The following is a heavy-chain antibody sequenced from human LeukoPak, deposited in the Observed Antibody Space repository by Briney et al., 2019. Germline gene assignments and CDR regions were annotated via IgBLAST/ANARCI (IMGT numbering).Heavy chain of an antibody. CDR1: GYSFTSYW. Sequence: GESLKISCKGSGYSFTSYWIGWLRQMPGEGLEWMGIIYPGDSGTRYSPSFQGQVTISADKSISTAYLQWSSLKASDTAMYYCARPLTYSSSWRGWWFDPWGQGTLVTVSS. V-gene: IGHV5-51*01. CDR3: ARPLTYSSSWRGWWFDP. CDR2: IYPGDSGT. D-gene: IGHD6-13*01. J-gene: IGHJ5*02.